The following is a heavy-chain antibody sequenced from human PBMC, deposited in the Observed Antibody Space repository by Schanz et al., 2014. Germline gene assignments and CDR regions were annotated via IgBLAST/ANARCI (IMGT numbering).Heavy chain of an antibody. D-gene: IGHD2-15*01. J-gene: IGHJ4*02. CDR3: VKDDRGDVVVVAANY. CDR2: IWYNGSNK. Sequence: QVQLVESGGGLVKPGGSLRLSCAASGFTFSNYYTSWIRQAPGKGLEWVAIIWYNGSNKYYADSVRGRFTIPRDNSKNTLYLQMSSLRAEDTAVYYCVKDDRGDVVVVAANYWGQGAQVIVSS. CDR1: GFTFSNYY. V-gene: IGHV3-33*06.